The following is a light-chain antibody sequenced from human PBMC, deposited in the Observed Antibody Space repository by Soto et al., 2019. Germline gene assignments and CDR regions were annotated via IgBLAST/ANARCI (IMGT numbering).Light chain of an antibody. CDR3: LQYNKWPPWT. CDR1: QSVGNS. CDR2: GAS. Sequence: VMTLFPATLSVSPGERVTLSCRASQSVGNSLAWYRQKPGQAPRLLVYGASTRATGIPARISGSGYGTEFTLTITSLQSEDLAFYYCLQYNKWPPWTFGQGTKVDIK. J-gene: IGKJ1*01. V-gene: IGKV3-15*01.